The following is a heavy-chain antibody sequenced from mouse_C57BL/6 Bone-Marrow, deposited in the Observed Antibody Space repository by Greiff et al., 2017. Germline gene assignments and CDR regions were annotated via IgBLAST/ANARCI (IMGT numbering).Heavy chain of an antibody. J-gene: IGHJ4*01. V-gene: IGHV5-17*01. CDR1: GFTFSDYG. CDR3: ARSYYYGSSYDAMDY. Sequence: EVQLVESGGGLVKPGGSLKLSCAASGFTFSDYGMHWVRQAPEKGLEWVAYISSGSSTIYYADTVKGRFTISRDNAKNTLFLQMTSLRSEDTAMYYCARSYYYGSSYDAMDYWGQGTSVTVAS. D-gene: IGHD1-1*01. CDR2: ISSGSSTI.